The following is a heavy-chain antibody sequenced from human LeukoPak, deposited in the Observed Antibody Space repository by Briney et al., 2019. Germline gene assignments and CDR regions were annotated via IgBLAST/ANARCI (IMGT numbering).Heavy chain of an antibody. CDR1: GYTFTSYG. V-gene: IGHV1-18*01. J-gene: IGHJ4*02. D-gene: IGHD3-16*02. Sequence: ASVKVSCKASGYTFTSYGISWVRQAPGQGLEWMGWISAYNGNTNYAQKLQGRVTMTTDTSTSTAYMELRSLRSDDTAVYYCARSPLRYDYVWGSYRYGQYYSDYWGQGTLVTVSS. CDR2: ISAYNGNT. CDR3: ARSPLRYDYVWGSYRYGQYYSDY.